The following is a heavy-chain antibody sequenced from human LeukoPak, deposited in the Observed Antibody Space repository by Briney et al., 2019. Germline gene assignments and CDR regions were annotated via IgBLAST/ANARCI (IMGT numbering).Heavy chain of an antibody. CDR1: GVTFSSYE. CDR3: AELGITTIGGV. V-gene: IGHV3-48*03. CDR2: MSKRGRTI. J-gene: IGHJ6*04. Sequence: VGSLRVSCAASGVTFSSYEMSWGREGPGEGRGWVSYMSKRGRTIYYADSVKRRFTIPRDNAKNTLYLQRNSLRAEDTAVYYCAELGITTIGGVWGKGTTVTISS. D-gene: IGHD3-10*02.